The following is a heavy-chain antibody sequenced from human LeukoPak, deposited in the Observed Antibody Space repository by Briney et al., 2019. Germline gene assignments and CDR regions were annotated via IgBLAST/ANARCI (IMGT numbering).Heavy chain of an antibody. V-gene: IGHV3-7*03. J-gene: IGHJ4*02. Sequence: PGGSLRLSCAGSGFTFSNYWMSWVRQAPGKGLEWVANVKEDGSEKYYVDSVKGRFTISRDNSKNSLYLQMNSLRTEDTALYYCAKDKAGGQQLVQALLDYWGQGTLVTVSS. CDR2: VKEDGSEK. D-gene: IGHD6-13*01. CDR3: AKDKAGGQQLVQALLDY. CDR1: GFTFSNYW.